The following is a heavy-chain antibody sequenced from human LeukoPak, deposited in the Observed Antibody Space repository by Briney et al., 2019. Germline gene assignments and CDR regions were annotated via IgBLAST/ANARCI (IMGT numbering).Heavy chain of an antibody. CDR3: ARDLSGKRQQLENWFDP. V-gene: IGHV4-34*01. J-gene: IGHJ5*02. Sequence: SETLSLTCAVYGGSFSGYYWGWIRQPPGKGLEWIGEINHSGSTNYNPSLKSRVTMSVDTSKNQFSLKLSSVTAADTAVYYCARDLSGKRQQLENWFDPWGQGTLVTVSS. D-gene: IGHD6-13*01. CDR1: GGSFSGYY. CDR2: INHSGST.